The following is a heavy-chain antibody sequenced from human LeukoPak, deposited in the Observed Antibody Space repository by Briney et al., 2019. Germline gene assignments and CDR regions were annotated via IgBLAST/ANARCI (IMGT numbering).Heavy chain of an antibody. Sequence: GGSLRLSCAASGFTFSSYEMNWVRQAPGRGLEWVSYISSSGSTIYYADSVKGRFTLSRDNAKRSVYLQMNSLGVEDTAVYYCARDIHSVAFDIWGQGTMVTVSS. CDR1: GFTFSSYE. CDR3: ARDIHSVAFDI. V-gene: IGHV3-48*03. CDR2: ISSSGSTI. J-gene: IGHJ3*02.